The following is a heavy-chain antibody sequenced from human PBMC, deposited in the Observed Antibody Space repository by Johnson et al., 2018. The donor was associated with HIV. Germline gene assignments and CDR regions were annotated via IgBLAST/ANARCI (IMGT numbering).Heavy chain of an antibody. D-gene: IGHD5-24*01. J-gene: IGHJ3*02. CDR2: ISYDGSNK. CDR1: GLSFSNFG. V-gene: IGHV3-30*03. Sequence: QVQLVESGGGVVQPGKSLTLSCVGSGLSFSNFGIHWVRQAPGKGLEWVAVISYDGSNKYYADSVKGRFTISRDNSRNALYLQMNSLRAEDTAVFYCARDQFGTITTGGDGAFDIWGQGTMVTVSS. CDR3: ARDQFGTITTGGDGAFDI.